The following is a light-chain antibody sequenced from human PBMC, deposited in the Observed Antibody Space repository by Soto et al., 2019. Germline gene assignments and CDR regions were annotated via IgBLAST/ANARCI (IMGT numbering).Light chain of an antibody. V-gene: IGLV1-47*02. CDR1: RSNIGTNS. CDR2: SNN. Sequence: SFLTHPPSSSGTPGQRVTISCSGIRSNIGTNSVYWYQKLPGTAPRVLIYSNNQRPSGVPDRFSGSKSGTSASLAISGRRSEDEADYYCAAWDDSLSGYVFGAGTKVTVL. J-gene: IGLJ1*01. CDR3: AAWDDSLSGYV.